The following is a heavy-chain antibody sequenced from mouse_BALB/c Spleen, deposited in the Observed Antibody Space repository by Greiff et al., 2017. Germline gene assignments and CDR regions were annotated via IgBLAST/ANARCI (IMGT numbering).Heavy chain of an antibody. CDR1: GFPFSDYG. J-gene: IGHJ4*01. CDR3: ARDVSGDAMDY. Sequence: EVMVVESGGGLVQPGGSRKLSCAASGFPFSDYGMAWVRQAPGKGPEWVAFISNLAYSIYYAETVTGRFTISRENAKNTLYLEMSSLRSEDTAMYYCARDVSGDAMDYGGQGTSVTVSS. CDR2: ISNLAYSI. V-gene: IGHV5-15*02. D-gene: IGHD1-3*01.